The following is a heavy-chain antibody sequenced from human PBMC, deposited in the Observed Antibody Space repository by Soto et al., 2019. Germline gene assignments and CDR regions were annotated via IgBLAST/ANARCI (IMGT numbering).Heavy chain of an antibody. J-gene: IGHJ6*02. Sequence: GGSLRLSCAASGFTFSSYAMSWVRQAPGKGLEWVSAISGSGGSTYYADSVKGRFTISRDNSKNTLYLQMNSLRAEDTAVYYCAKDIKSSIFGVVIIGYGMDGWGQGTTVTVSS. CDR3: AKDIKSSIFGVVIIGYGMDG. CDR1: GFTFSSYA. CDR2: ISGSGGST. V-gene: IGHV3-23*01. D-gene: IGHD3-3*01.